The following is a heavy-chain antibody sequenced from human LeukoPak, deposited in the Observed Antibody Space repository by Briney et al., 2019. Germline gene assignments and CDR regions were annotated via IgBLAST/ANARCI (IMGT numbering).Heavy chain of an antibody. D-gene: IGHD1-26*01. V-gene: IGHV3-30*04. CDR3: ARDSRTWELLRSDY. CDR2: LAYDGTNQ. Sequence: GGSLRLSCVTSGFDFNVYAMHWVRHSPGKGLEWVALLAYDGTNQYYADFVKGRFTISRDNAKNSLYLQMNSLRAEDTAVYYCARDSRTWELLRSDYWGQGTLVTVSS. CDR1: GFDFNVYA. J-gene: IGHJ4*02.